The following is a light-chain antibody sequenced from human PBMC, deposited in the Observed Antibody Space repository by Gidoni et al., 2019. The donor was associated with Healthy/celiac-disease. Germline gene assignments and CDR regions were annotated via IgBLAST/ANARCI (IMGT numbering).Light chain of an antibody. Sequence: EIGMTQSPATLSVSPGERATLSCMASQSVSSNLAWYQQKPGQAPRLIIYGASTRATGIPARFSGSGSGTEFTLTISSLQSEDFAVYYCQQYNNWPYTFGQGTKLEIK. CDR3: QQYNNWPYT. V-gene: IGKV3D-15*01. J-gene: IGKJ2*01. CDR1: QSVSSN. CDR2: GAS.